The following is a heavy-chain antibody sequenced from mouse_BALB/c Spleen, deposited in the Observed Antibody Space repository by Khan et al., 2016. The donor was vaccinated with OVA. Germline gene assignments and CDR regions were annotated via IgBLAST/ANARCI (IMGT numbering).Heavy chain of an antibody. CDR3: SSVGPYHGICGAWFAY. V-gene: IGHV1-4*01. CDR2: INPSNIHT. J-gene: IGHJ3*01. D-gene: IGHD2-10*01. CDR1: GYTFTSYT. Sequence: QVQLQQSGAELARPGASVKMSCKASGYTFTSYTIHWVKQRPGQGLEWIGYINPSNIHTNYNEKFRDKATLTADKSSRTAYMILSSLTSEYSAVYYCSSVGPYHGICGAWFAYWGQGTLVTVSA.